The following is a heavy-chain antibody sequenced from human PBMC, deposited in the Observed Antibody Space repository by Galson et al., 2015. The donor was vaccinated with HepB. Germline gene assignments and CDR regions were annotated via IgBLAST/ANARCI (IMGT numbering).Heavy chain of an antibody. J-gene: IGHJ4*02. CDR3: ASPFCTGGSCYPLWY. CDR1: GFTFSGYP. Sequence: SLRLSCAASGFTFSGYPMSWVRQAPGKGLEWVSAISGAGGDAYYADSVKGRFTISRDNSKNTLYLHVNNLRAEDTAVYYCASPFCTGGSCYPLWYWGQGTLVTVSS. V-gene: IGHV3-23*01. CDR2: ISGAGGDA. D-gene: IGHD2-15*01.